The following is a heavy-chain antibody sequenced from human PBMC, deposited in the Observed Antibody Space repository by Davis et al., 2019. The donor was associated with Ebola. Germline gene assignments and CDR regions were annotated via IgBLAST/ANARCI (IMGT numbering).Heavy chain of an antibody. Sequence: SGPTLVKPTQTLTLTCTFSGFSLSTSLMRVDWIRQPPGKALEWLARIDWDDDKFYSTSLKTRLTISKNTSKNQVVLTMTNMDPLDTATYYCAWRISGDWGYDYWGQGTLVTVSS. CDR3: AWRISGDWGYDY. D-gene: IGHD3-3*02. J-gene: IGHJ4*02. V-gene: IGHV2-70*04. CDR2: IDWDDDK. CDR1: GFSLSTSLMR.